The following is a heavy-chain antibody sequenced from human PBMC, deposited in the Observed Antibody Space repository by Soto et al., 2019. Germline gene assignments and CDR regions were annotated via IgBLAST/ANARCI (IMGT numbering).Heavy chain of an antibody. CDR3: ARGGYYDFWSGYIRYGMDV. J-gene: IGHJ6*02. CDR1: GYTFTSYD. V-gene: IGHV1-8*01. CDR2: MNPNSGNT. D-gene: IGHD3-3*01. Sequence: ASVKVSCKASGYTFTSYDINWVRQATGQGLEWMGWMNPNSGNTGYAQKFQGRVTMTRNTSISTAYMELSSLRSEDTAVYYCARGGYYDFWSGYIRYGMDVWGQGTTVTSP.